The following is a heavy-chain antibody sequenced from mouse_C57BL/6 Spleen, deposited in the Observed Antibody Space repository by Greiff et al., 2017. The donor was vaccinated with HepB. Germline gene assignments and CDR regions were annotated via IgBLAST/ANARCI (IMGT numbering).Heavy chain of an antibody. J-gene: IGHJ3*01. V-gene: IGHV1-54*01. Sequence: QVQLQQSGAELVRPGTSVKVSCKASGYAFTNYLIEWVKQRPGQGLEWIGVINPGSGGTNYNEKFKGKATLTADKSSSTAYMQLSSLTSEDSAVYFCARTDYYGSSDGGFAYWGQGTLVTVSA. D-gene: IGHD1-1*01. CDR1: GYAFTNYL. CDR3: ARTDYYGSSDGGFAY. CDR2: INPGSGGT.